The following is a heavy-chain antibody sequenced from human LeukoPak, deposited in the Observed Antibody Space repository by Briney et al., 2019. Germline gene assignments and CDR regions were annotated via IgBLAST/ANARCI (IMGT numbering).Heavy chain of an antibody. Sequence: GESLQISCKGSGYSFTSYWIGWVRPMPGKGLEWMGIIYPGDSDTRYSPSFQGQVTISADKSISTAYLQWSSLNTSDTAMYYCARYTDHYYFDYWGQGTLVTVSS. CDR3: ARYTDHYYFDY. CDR2: IYPGDSDT. V-gene: IGHV5-51*01. J-gene: IGHJ4*02. D-gene: IGHD1-1*01. CDR1: GYSFTSYW.